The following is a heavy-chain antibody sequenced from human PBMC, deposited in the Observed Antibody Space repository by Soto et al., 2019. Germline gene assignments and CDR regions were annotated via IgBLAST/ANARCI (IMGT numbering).Heavy chain of an antibody. CDR2: INHSGST. Sequence: SETLSLTCAVYGVSFNDYYWSWVRQPPGKGLEWIGEINHSGSTNYSPSLKSRATISVDTSKNQFSLKLRSMTAADTAVYYCAGFFGYRYGRVDPWGQGTQVTVSS. CDR1: GVSFNDYY. J-gene: IGHJ5*02. D-gene: IGHD5-18*01. V-gene: IGHV4-34*01. CDR3: AGFFGYRYGRVDP.